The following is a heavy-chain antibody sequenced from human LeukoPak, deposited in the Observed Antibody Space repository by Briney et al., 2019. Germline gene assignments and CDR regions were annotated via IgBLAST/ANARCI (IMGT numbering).Heavy chain of an antibody. D-gene: IGHD4-11*01. CDR3: ARDFNYGPFDY. J-gene: IGHJ4*02. Sequence: GGSLRLSRAASGFTFSSYEMNWVRQAPGKGLEWVSYISSSGSTIYYADSVKGRFTISRDNAKNSLYLQMNSLRAEDTAVHYCARDFNYGPFDYWGQGTLVTVSS. CDR1: GFTFSSYE. CDR2: ISSSGSTI. V-gene: IGHV3-48*03.